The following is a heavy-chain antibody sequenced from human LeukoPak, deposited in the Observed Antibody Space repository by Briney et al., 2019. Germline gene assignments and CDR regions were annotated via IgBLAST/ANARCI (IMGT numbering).Heavy chain of an antibody. D-gene: IGHD2-15*01. CDR3: AKDDRCSGGRCYMVQRGSMAGFDF. CDR2: IRYDGSDK. Sequence: GGSLRLSCAASGFTFSSYGMHWVRQAPGKGLEWVSFIRYDGSDKYYADSVKGRFTISRDNSKNTLYLQMNSLRGEDTAVYYCAKDDRCSGGRCYMVQRGSMAGFDFWGQGTLATVSS. J-gene: IGHJ4*02. CDR1: GFTFSSYG. V-gene: IGHV3-30*02.